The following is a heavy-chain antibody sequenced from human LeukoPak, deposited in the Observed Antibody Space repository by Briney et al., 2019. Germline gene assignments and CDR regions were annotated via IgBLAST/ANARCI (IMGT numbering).Heavy chain of an antibody. CDR1: GGSISSYY. CDR2: IYTSGST. D-gene: IGHD1-7*01. V-gene: IGHV4-4*07. Sequence: SETLSLTCTVSGGSISSYYWSWIRQPAGKGLEWIGRIYTSGSTNYNPSLKSRVTMSVDTSKNQFSLKLSSVTAADTAVYYCARPMDAGSTGVFDYWGQGTLVTVSS. J-gene: IGHJ4*02. CDR3: ARPMDAGSTGVFDY.